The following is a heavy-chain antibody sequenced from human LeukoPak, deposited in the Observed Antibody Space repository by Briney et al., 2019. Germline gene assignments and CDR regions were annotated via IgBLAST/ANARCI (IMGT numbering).Heavy chain of an antibody. CDR3: ARQLMGYCSGGSCQLNWFDP. J-gene: IGHJ5*02. CDR1: GGSFIDYY. D-gene: IGHD2-15*01. V-gene: IGHV4-34*01. CDR2: INHSGSA. Sequence: SETLSLTCAVYGGSFIDYYWSWIRQPPGKGLEWIGEINHSGSANYNPSLKSRVTISEDTSKNQFSLKLSSATAADTAVYYCARQLMGYCSGGSCQLNWFDPWGQGTLVTVSS.